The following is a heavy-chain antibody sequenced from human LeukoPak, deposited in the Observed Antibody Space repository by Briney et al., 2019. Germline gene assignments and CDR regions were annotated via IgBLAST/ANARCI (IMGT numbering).Heavy chain of an antibody. J-gene: IGHJ4*02. CDR2: INAGNGNT. CDR3: ARTYSSSPQFDY. V-gene: IGHV1-3*01. CDR1: GYTFTSYA. D-gene: IGHD6-6*01. Sequence: ASVKVSCTASGYTFTSYAMHWVRQAPGQRLEWMGWINAGNGNTKYSQKFQGRVTITRDTSASTAYMELSSLRSEDTAVYYCARTYSSSPQFDYWGQGTLVTVSS.